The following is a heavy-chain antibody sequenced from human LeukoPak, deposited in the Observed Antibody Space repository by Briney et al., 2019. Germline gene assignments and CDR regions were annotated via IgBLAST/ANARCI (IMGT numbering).Heavy chain of an antibody. D-gene: IGHD5-12*01. J-gene: IGHJ3*02. CDR3: ARYYSGYDIKTDAFDI. V-gene: IGHV3-21*01. CDR2: ISSSSSYI. CDR1: GFTFSSCG. Sequence: GGSLRLSCAASGFTFSSCGMHWVRQAPGKGLEWVSSISSSSSYIYYADSVKGRFTISRDNAKNSLYLQMNSLRAEDTAVYYCARYYSGYDIKTDAFDIWGQGTMVTVSS.